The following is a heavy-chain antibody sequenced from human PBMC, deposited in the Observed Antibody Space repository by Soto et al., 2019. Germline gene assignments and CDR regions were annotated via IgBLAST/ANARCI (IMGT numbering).Heavy chain of an antibody. J-gene: IGHJ6*02. D-gene: IGHD6-13*01. CDR1: GFTFISYW. V-gene: IGHV3-7*03. Sequence: GSLRLSCAASGFTFISYWISCCRHSALKWLEWVANIKQDGSEKYYVDSVKGRFTISRDNAKNSLYLQMNSLRAEDTAVYYYTREVRSWTLYYYDSYGMDVWGQGTTVTVSS. CDR3: TREVRSWTLYYYDSYGMDV. CDR2: IKQDGSEK.